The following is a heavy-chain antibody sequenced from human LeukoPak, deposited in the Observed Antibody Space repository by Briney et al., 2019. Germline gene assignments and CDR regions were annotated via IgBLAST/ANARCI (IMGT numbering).Heavy chain of an antibody. CDR2: ISTYNGNT. CDR1: GYTFTTYS. J-gene: IGHJ4*02. Sequence: ASVKVSCKASGYTFTTYSISWVRQAPGQGLEWMGRISTYNGNTEYVQKFQDRVTMATDTSTNTASMELRTLTSDDTAVYYCAREADAVLIRAFDYWGQGTPVTVSS. CDR3: AREADAVLIRAFDY. V-gene: IGHV1-18*01. D-gene: IGHD3-3*02.